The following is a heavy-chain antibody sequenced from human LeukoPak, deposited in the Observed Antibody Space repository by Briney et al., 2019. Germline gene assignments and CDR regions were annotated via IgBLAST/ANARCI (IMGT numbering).Heavy chain of an antibody. CDR1: GFTFSSYP. J-gene: IGHJ4*02. Sequence: GGSLRLSCAASGFTFSSYPMSWVRQAPGKGLEWVSSIIGINSSTYYADSVKGRFTISRDNSRDTLHLQVNSLRAEDTAVYYCAREAMVRGVRFDYWGQGTLVTVSS. D-gene: IGHD3-10*01. V-gene: IGHV3-23*01. CDR3: AREAMVRGVRFDY. CDR2: IIGINSST.